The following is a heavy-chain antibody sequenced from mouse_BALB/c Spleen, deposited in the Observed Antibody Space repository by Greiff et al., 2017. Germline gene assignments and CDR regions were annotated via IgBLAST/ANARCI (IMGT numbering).Heavy chain of an antibody. CDR2: ISSGGSYT. CDR1: GFTFSSYA. CDR3: ARVYGQTSSFAY. D-gene: IGHD1-2*01. V-gene: IGHV5-9-4*01. Sequence: EVQLVESGGGLVKPGGSLKLSCAASGFTFSSYAMSWVRQSPEKRLEWVAEISSGGSYTYYPDTVTGRFTISRDNAKNTLYLEMSSLRSEDTAMYYCARVYGQTSSFAYWGQGTLVTVSA. J-gene: IGHJ3*01.